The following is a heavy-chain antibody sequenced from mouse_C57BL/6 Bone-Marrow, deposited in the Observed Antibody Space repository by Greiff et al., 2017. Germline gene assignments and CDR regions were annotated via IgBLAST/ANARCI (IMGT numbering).Heavy chain of an antibody. CDR1: GYTFTSYW. V-gene: IGHV1-50*01. CDR3: AREGHYGSYFDY. J-gene: IGHJ2*01. CDR2: IDPSDSYT. D-gene: IGHD2-1*01. Sequence: QVQLQQPGAELVKPGASVKLSCKASGYTFTSYWMQWVKQRPGQGLEWIGEIDPSDSYTNYNQKFKGKATLTVDTYSSTAYMQLSSLTSEDSAVYYCAREGHYGSYFDYWGQGTTLTVSS.